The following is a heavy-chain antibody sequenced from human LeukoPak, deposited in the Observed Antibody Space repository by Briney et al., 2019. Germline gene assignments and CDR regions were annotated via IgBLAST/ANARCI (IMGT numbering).Heavy chain of an antibody. CDR2: IYYSGST. CDR3: ARGGVVPMYYFDY. CDR1: GGSISSYY. Sequence: SETLSLTCTVSGGSISSYYWSWIRQPPGKGLEWIGYIYYSGSTNYNPSLKSRVTISVDKSKNQFSLKLSSVTAADTAVYYCARGGVVPMYYFDYWGQGTLVTVSS. V-gene: IGHV4-59*12. D-gene: IGHD3-3*01. J-gene: IGHJ4*02.